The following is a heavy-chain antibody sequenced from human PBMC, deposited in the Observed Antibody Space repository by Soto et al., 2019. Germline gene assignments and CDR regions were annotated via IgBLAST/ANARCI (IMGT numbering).Heavy chain of an antibody. Sequence: PGGSLRLSCEASGFTLSSYWMSWIRQAPGKGLEWVANTRQDGGQSYLVDSVQGRFTISRDNAKNSVYLQMNSLRAEDTAVYYCVSHGSTGWHFDSWGQGALVTVYS. J-gene: IGHJ4*02. V-gene: IGHV3-7*01. CDR3: VSHGSTGWHFDS. CDR2: TRQDGGQS. D-gene: IGHD6-19*01. CDR1: GFTLSSYW.